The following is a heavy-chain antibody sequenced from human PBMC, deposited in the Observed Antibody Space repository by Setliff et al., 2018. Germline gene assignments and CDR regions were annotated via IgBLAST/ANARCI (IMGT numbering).Heavy chain of an antibody. J-gene: IGHJ4*02. V-gene: IGHV1-69*13. CDR2: IIPIFGTA. CDR3: ARSGLGGSPQYFFDS. Sequence: SVKVFCKASGGTFSSYAISWVRQAPGQGLEWMGGIIPIFGTANYAQKFQGRVTITADELSGMVYMELSSLTSEDTAMYYCARSGLGGSPQYFFDSWGQGTLVTVSS. CDR1: GGTFSSYA. D-gene: IGHD2-15*01.